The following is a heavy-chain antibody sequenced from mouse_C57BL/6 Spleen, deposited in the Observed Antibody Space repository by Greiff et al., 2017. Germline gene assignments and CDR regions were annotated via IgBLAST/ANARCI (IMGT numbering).Heavy chain of an antibody. CDR3: ARRAYYYAMDY. J-gene: IGHJ4*01. D-gene: IGHD3-3*01. CDR2: IYPGDGDT. Sequence: VNLVESGPELVKPGASVKISCKASGYAFSSSWMNWVKQRPGKGLEWIGRIYPGDGDTNYNGKFKGKATLTADKSSSTAYMQLSSLTSEDSAVYFCARRAYYYAMDYWGQGTSVTVSS. V-gene: IGHV1-82*01. CDR1: GYAFSSSW.